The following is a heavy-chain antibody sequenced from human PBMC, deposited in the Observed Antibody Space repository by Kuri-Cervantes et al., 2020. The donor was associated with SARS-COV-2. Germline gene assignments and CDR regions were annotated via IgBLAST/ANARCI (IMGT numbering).Heavy chain of an antibody. V-gene: IGHV3-53*05. D-gene: IGHD1-26*01. CDR1: GFTVSSNY. J-gene: IGHJ1*01. CDR3: ARDASYSGSYGSFQH. CDR2: IYSGGST. Sequence: GGSLRLSCAASGFTVSSNYMSWVRQAPGKGLEWVSVIYSGGSTYYADSVKGRFTISRDNSKNTLYLQMNTLKTEDTAVFYCARDASYSGSYGSFQHWGQGTLVTVSS.